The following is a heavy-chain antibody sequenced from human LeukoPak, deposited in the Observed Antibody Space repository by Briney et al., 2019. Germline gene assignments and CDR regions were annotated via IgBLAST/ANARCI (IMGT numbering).Heavy chain of an antibody. Sequence: ASVKVSCKASGYTFTGYYMHWVRQAPGQGLEWMGWINPNSGGSTSYAQKFQGRVTMTRDTSTSTVYMELSSLRSEDTAVYYCARDLGSIFGVTRPWFDPWGQGTLVTVSS. CDR3: ARDLGSIFGVTRPWFDP. D-gene: IGHD3-3*01. CDR1: GYTFTGYY. CDR2: INPNSGGST. J-gene: IGHJ5*02. V-gene: IGHV1-46*01.